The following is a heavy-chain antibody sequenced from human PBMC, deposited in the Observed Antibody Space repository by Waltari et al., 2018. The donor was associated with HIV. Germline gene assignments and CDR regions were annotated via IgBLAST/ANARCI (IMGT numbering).Heavy chain of an antibody. CDR1: GITFKNAW. D-gene: IGHD1-26*01. Sequence: VQLVESGGALVTPGGSLKISCAVSGITFKNAWLSWVRQAPGKGMQWLGHIRSKTDGGATVYAAPLSGRFAISTDDFNNTMFLEMKTLKVDDTAVYYCTTFEMGTTRNFWGQGTLVTVSS. CDR3: TTFEMGTTRNF. V-gene: IGHV3-15*02. CDR2: IRSKTDGGAT. J-gene: IGHJ4*02.